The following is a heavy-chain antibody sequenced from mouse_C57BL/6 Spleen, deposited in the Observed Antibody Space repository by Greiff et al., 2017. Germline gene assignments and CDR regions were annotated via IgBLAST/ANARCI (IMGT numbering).Heavy chain of an antibody. CDR1: GYTFTSYW. CDR3: ARLGSNYGDY. CDR2: IYPSDSET. V-gene: IGHV1-61*01. D-gene: IGHD5-1*01. J-gene: IGHJ2*01. Sequence: QVQLQQPGAELVRPGSSVKLSCKASGYTFTSYWMDWVKQRPGQGLEWIGNIYPSDSETHYNQKFKDKATLTVDKSSSTAYMQLSSLTSEDSAVXYCARLGSNYGDYWGQGTTLTVSS.